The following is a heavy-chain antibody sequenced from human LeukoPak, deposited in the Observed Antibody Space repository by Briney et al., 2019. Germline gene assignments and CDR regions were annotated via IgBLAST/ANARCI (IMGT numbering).Heavy chain of an antibody. CDR3: ASYDEVVPAAIRGYFQH. CDR1: GGTFSSYA. V-gene: IGHV1-69*04. D-gene: IGHD2-2*02. Sequence: GASVKVSCKASGGTFSSYAISWVRQAPGQGLEWMGRIIPILGIANYAQKFQGRVTITADKSTSTAYMELSSLRSEDTAVYCCASYDEVVPAAIRGYFQHWGQGTLVTVSS. CDR2: IIPILGIA. J-gene: IGHJ1*01.